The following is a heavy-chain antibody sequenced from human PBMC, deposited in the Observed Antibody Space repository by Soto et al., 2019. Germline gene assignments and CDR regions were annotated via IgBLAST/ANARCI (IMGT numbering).Heavy chain of an antibody. CDR3: AHIPNYYQYDWFDP. V-gene: IGHV2-5*02. CDR1: GFSLTTRGVG. Sequence: QITLKESGPTLVKPTQTLTLTCTFSGFSLTTRGVGVGWIRQPPGKALECLALIYCDDDKRYSPSLQSRLSITKDTSKYQVVLTMTNVDPVDTATYYCAHIPNYYQYDWFDPWGQGTLVAVSS. CDR2: IYCDDDK. D-gene: IGHD3-16*01. J-gene: IGHJ5*02.